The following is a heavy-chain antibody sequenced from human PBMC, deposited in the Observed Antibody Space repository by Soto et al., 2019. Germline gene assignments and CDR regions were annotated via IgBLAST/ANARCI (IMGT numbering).Heavy chain of an antibody. V-gene: IGHV1-46*01. CDR1: GYTFTSYY. CDR2: INPSGGST. J-gene: IGHJ4*02. D-gene: IGHD3-10*01. CDR3: ARVPPITMVRGGLFDY. Sequence: VASVKVSCKASGYTFTSYYMHWVRQAPGQGLEWMGIINPSGGSTSYAQKFQGRVTMTRDTSTSTVYMELSSLRSEDTAVYYCARVPPITMVRGGLFDYWGQGTLVTVSS.